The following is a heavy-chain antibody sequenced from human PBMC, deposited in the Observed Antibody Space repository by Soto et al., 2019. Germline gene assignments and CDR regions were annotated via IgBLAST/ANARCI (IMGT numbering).Heavy chain of an antibody. CDR1: GFTFSSYA. V-gene: IGHV3-23*01. CDR3: AKPSYYDILTPPFDY. Sequence: GGSLRLSCAASGFTFSSYAMSWVRQAPGKGLEWVSVISGSGGSTYYADSVKGRFTISRDNSKNTLFLQMNSLRADDTAVYYCAKPSYYDILTPPFDYWGQGTLVTVS. J-gene: IGHJ4*02. D-gene: IGHD3-9*01. CDR2: ISGSGGST.